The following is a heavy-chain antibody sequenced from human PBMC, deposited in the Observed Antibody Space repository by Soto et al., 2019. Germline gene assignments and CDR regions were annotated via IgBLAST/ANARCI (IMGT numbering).Heavy chain of an antibody. D-gene: IGHD5-12*01. CDR3: ARGYSGYDWVYFDY. CDR2: IYYSGST. J-gene: IGHJ4*02. Sequence: SETLSLTCTVSGGSISSYYWSWIRQPPGKGLEWIGYIYYSGSTNYNPSLKSRVTISVDTSKNQFSLKLSSVTAADTAVYYCARGYSGYDWVYFDYWGQGTLVTVSS. V-gene: IGHV4-59*01. CDR1: GGSISSYY.